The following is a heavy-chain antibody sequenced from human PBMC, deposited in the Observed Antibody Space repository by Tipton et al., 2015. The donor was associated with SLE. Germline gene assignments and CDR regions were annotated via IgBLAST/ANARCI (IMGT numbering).Heavy chain of an antibody. V-gene: IGHV4-59*08. D-gene: IGHD3-10*01. CDR2: VCNSVST. J-gene: IGHJ6*02. CDR3: ARQRLRLLSPLDA. Sequence: TLSLTCTVSGGSVSSFCWNWIRQSPGKGLEWIACVCNSVSTNYDPSLMSRGTISVDTSKNHFSLELTSVTAADTAVYYCARQRLRLLSPLDAWGQGTTVTVS. CDR1: GGSVSSFC.